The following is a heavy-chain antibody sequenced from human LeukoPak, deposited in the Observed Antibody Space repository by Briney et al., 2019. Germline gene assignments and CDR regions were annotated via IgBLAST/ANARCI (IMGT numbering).Heavy chain of an antibody. CDR3: AREIRGITMVRGATSWFDP. J-gene: IGHJ5*02. CDR2: ISSSSTYI. CDR1: GFTFSSYS. Sequence: PGGSLRLSCAASGFTFSSYSMNWVRQAPGKGLEWVSSISSSSTYIYYADSLKGRFTISRDNAKNSLYLQMNSLRAEDTAVYYCAREIRGITMVRGATSWFDPWGQGTLVTVSS. V-gene: IGHV3-21*04. D-gene: IGHD3-10*01.